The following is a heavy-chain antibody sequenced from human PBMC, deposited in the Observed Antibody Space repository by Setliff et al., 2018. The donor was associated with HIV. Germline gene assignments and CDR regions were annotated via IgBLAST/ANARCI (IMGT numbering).Heavy chain of an antibody. CDR3: AREGSDHGTYYFDY. J-gene: IGHJ4*02. CDR1: GFTFSNYW. V-gene: IGHV3-7*03. CDR2: IKEDGAEK. D-gene: IGHD1-26*01. Sequence: PGGSLRLSCAASGFTFSNYWMTWVRQAPGKGLEWVANIKEDGAEKNYVDSGKGRFTISRDNARNTLYLQMNSLRADDTGVYYCAREGSDHGTYYFDYWGQGTPVTVSS.